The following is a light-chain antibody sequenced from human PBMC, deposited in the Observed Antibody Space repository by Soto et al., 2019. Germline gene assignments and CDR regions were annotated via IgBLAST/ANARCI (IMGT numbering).Light chain of an antibody. J-gene: IGKJ4*01. CDR1: QSVSSSY. Sequence: DIVLTQSPGTLSLSLGERATLSCRASQSVSSSYLAWYQQKPGQAPRLLIYGASSRATGIPDRFSGSGSGTDFTLTISRLEPEDFAVYYCQKYGSSPPLTFGGGTKVEIK. V-gene: IGKV3-20*01. CDR2: GAS. CDR3: QKYGSSPPLT.